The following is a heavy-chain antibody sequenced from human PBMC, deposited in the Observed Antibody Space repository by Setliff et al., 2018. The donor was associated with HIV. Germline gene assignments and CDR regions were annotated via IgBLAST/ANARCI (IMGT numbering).Heavy chain of an antibody. D-gene: IGHD1-1*01. CDR2: MNPNSGNT. J-gene: IGHJ4*02. Sequence: ASVKVSCKASGYTFISYDINWVRQATGQGLEWMGWMNPNSGNTGYAQKFQGRVTMTRNTSISTAYMELSSLRSDDTAVYYCATRGRDLGFDYWGQGTLVTVSS. CDR1: GYTFISYD. V-gene: IGHV1-8*01. CDR3: ATRGRDLGFDY.